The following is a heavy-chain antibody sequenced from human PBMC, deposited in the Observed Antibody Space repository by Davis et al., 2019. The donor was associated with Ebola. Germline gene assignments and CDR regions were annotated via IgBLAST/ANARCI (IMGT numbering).Heavy chain of an antibody. D-gene: IGHD6-13*01. V-gene: IGHV1-46*01. CDR3: ARESNRYSSSWYEESWFDP. CDR2: INPSGGST. CDR1: GYTFTSYD. J-gene: IGHJ5*02. Sequence: AASVKVSCKASGYTFTSYDMHWVRQAPGQGLEWMGIINPSGGSTRYAQKFQGRVTMTRDTSTSTVYMELSSLRSEDTAVYYCARESNRYSSSWYEESWFDPWGQGTLVTVSS.